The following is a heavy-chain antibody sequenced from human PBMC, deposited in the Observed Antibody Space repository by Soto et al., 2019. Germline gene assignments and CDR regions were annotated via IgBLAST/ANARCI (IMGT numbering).Heavy chain of an antibody. Sequence: GGSLRLSCAASGFTFSSYAMHWVRQAPGKGLEGVAVISYDGSNKYYADSVKGRFTISRDNSKNTLYLQMNSLRAEDTAVYYCARDSPNSSSWYVDFWRDYYYYYGMDVWGQGTTVTVS. V-gene: IGHV3-30-3*01. CDR3: ARDSPNSSSWYVDFWRDYYYYYGMDV. CDR1: GFTFSSYA. J-gene: IGHJ6*02. CDR2: ISYDGSNK. D-gene: IGHD6-13*01.